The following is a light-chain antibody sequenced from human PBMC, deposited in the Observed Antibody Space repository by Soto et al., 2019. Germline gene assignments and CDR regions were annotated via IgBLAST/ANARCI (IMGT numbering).Light chain of an antibody. CDR3: QQYYTAPTWT. CDR1: QSVFYSSNNKNY. Sequence: DIVMTQSPDSLAVSLGERATINCKSSQSVFYSSNNKNYLAWYQQKPGQPPKLLIYWASTRESGVPGRISGSGSGTDFTLTITSLQAEDVAVYYCQQYYTAPTWTFGQGTKVEIK. J-gene: IGKJ1*01. CDR2: WAS. V-gene: IGKV4-1*01.